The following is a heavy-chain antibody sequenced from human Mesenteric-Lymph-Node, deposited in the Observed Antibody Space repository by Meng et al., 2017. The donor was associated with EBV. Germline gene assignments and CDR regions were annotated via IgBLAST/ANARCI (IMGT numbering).Heavy chain of an antibody. V-gene: IGHV4-4*02. CDR3: ARDLRTTIALDS. J-gene: IGHJ4*02. Sequence: QRPLQESAPGLGKPTGTLSRTCAGAGRSISSPHWWSCARQPPGKGLEWIGEIDHSGRTNYNPPLNSRVTISVDKSKSEFSLKLSSVTAADTAVYYCARDLRTTIALDSWGQGTLVTVSS. CDR2: IDHSGRT. CDR1: GRSISSPHW. D-gene: IGHD1-1*01.